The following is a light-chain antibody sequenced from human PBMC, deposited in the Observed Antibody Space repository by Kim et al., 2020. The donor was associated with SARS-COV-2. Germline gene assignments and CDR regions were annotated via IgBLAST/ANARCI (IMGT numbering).Light chain of an antibody. CDR1: SSDIGTYNH. V-gene: IGLV2-8*01. Sequence: QSVAIACTGTSSDIGTYNHVSWYQQHPGKAPKLLIYDVSKRPSGVPDRFSACKSGNTASLTVSGLQAEDEADYYCSSYAGTNNVIFGGGTQLTVL. CDR2: DVS. CDR3: SSYAGTNNVI. J-gene: IGLJ2*01.